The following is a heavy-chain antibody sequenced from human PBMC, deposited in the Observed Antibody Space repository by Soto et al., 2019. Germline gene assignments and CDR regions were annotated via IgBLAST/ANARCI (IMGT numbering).Heavy chain of an antibody. CDR3: ARVVMTPVVTCYFDY. V-gene: IGHV3-23*01. D-gene: IGHD2-21*02. J-gene: IGHJ4*02. CDR1: GFTFSSYA. Sequence: EVQLLESGGGLVQPGGSLRLSCAASGFTFSSYAMSWVRQAPGKGLEWVSAISGSGGSTYYADSVKGQFTISRDNSKNTLYLHMNSLRAEDTAVYYCARVVMTPVVTCYFDYWGQGTLVTVSS. CDR2: ISGSGGST.